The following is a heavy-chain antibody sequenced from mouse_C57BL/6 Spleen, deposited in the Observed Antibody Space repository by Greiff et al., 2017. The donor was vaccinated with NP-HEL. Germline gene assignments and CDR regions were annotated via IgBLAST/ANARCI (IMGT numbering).Heavy chain of an antibody. V-gene: IGHV1-69*01. D-gene: IGHD1-1*01. CDR2: IDPSDSYT. CDR3: ATGTTVVSTGYFDV. Sequence: QVQLQQPGAELVMPGASVKLSCKASGYTFTSYWMHWVKQRPGQGLEWIGEIDPSDSYTNYNQKFKGKSTLTVDKSSSTAYMQLSSLTSEDSAVDYCATGTTVVSTGYFDVWGTGTTVTVSS. J-gene: IGHJ1*03. CDR1: GYTFTSYW.